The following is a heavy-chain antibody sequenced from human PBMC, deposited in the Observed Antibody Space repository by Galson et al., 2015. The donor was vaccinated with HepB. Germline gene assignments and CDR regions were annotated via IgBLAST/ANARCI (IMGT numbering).Heavy chain of an antibody. V-gene: IGHV1-8*01. CDR3: ARGRYDYVWGSYRRDMGMDV. Sequence: SVKVSCKASGYTFTSYDINWVRQATGQGLEWMGWMNPNSGNTGYAQKFQGRVTMTRNTSISTAYMELSSLRSEDTAVYYCARGRYDYVWGSYRRDMGMDVWGQGTTVTVSS. D-gene: IGHD3-16*02. J-gene: IGHJ6*02. CDR1: GYTFTSYD. CDR2: MNPNSGNT.